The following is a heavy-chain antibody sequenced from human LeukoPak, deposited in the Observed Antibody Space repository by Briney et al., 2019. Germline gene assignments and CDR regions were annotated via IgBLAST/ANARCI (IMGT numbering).Heavy chain of an antibody. CDR3: ARQEGSGWEEYYYYYYYMDV. CDR2: IYYSGST. D-gene: IGHD6-19*01. CDR1: GGSISSSSYY. V-gene: IGHV4-39*01. J-gene: IGHJ6*03. Sequence: SETLSLTCTVSGGSISSSSYYWGWLRQPPGKGLEWIGSIYYSGSTYYNPSLKSRVTISVDTSKNQFSLKLSSVTAADTAVYYCARQEGSGWEEYYYYYYYMDVWGKGTTVTISS.